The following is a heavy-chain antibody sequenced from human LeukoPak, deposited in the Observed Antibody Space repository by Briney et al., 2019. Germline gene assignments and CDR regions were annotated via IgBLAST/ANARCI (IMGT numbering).Heavy chain of an antibody. V-gene: IGHV1-18*01. CDR2: ISDYNGNT. D-gene: IGHD4-17*01. CDR3: ARDHLYGEGDY. Sequence: ASVKVDCKASGYTFTSYRISWVRQAPGQGLEWVGWISDYNGNTNYAQKLQGRITMNTDTSTSTAYMELMSLRSEDTAVYYCARDHLYGEGDYWGQGTLVTVSS. CDR1: GYTFTSYR. J-gene: IGHJ4*02.